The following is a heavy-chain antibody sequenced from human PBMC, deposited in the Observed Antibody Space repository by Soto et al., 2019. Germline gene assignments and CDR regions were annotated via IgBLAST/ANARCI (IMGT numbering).Heavy chain of an antibody. CDR3: ARDPPTIASAGREDY. J-gene: IGHJ4*02. D-gene: IGHD6-13*01. Sequence: GASVKVSCKASGYTFTSYAMHWVRQAPGQRLEWMGRISAYNGNTNYAQKLQGRVTMTTDTSTSTAYMELRSLRSDDTSVFYCARDPPTIASAGREDYWGQGTLVTVFS. CDR1: GYTFTSYA. V-gene: IGHV1-18*01. CDR2: ISAYNGNT.